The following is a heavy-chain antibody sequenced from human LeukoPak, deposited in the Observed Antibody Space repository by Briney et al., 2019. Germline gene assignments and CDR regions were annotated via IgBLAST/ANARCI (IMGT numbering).Heavy chain of an antibody. J-gene: IGHJ5*02. CDR2: IYHSGST. CDR3: ARGRTGTSGFDP. D-gene: IGHD1-1*01. Sequence: SETLSLTCAVSGGSISSGGYSWSWIRQPPGKGPEWIGYIYHSGSTYYNPSLKSRVTISVDRSKNQFSLKLSSVTAADTAVYYCARGRTGTSGFDPWGQGTLVTVSS. V-gene: IGHV4-30-2*01. CDR1: GGSISSGGYS.